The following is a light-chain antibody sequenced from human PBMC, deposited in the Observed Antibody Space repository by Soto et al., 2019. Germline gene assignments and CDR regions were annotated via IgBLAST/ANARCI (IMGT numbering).Light chain of an antibody. CDR3: SSYTSSITVDVV. J-gene: IGLJ2*01. CDR2: EVR. Sequence: QSALTQPASVSGSAGQSITISCSGTMRDVGAYNLVSWYQQHPGTAPKLIIYEVRNRPSGISSRFSGSRSGNTASLTISGLQAEDEADYYCSSYTSSITVDVVFGGGTKVTVL. CDR1: MRDVGAYNL. V-gene: IGLV2-14*01.